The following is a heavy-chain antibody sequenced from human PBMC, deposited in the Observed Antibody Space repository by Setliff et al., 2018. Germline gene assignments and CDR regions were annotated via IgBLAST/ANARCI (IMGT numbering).Heavy chain of an antibody. CDR2: IYPGDPDT. V-gene: IGHV5-51*01. CDR1: GYSFTSYW. Sequence: GESLKISCKGSGYSFTSYWIGWVRQMPGKGLEWMGIIYPGDPDTRYSPSFQGQVTISADKSISTAYLQWSSLKASDTAMYYCARHRGVDYGDLYYYYYYMDVWGKGTTVTVS. D-gene: IGHD4-17*01. CDR3: ARHRGVDYGDLYYYYYYMDV. J-gene: IGHJ6*03.